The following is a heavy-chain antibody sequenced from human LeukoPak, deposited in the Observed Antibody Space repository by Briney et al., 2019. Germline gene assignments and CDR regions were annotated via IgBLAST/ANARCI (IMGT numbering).Heavy chain of an antibody. Sequence: GGSLRLSCAASGFTFSSYAMAWVRQAPGKGLEWVSDISSSSTKYYEDSVKGRFTISRDNAKNSLYLQMNSLRAEDTAVYYCARGGYSNFHFDYWGQGTLVTVSS. D-gene: IGHD4-11*01. V-gene: IGHV3-48*01. CDR3: ARGGYSNFHFDY. J-gene: IGHJ4*02. CDR1: GFTFSSYA. CDR2: ISSSSTK.